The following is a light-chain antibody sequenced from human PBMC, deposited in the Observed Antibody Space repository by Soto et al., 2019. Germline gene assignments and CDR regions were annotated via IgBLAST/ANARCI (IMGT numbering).Light chain of an antibody. CDR1: SSDVGGYNY. CDR2: EVN. CDR3: GTWDSRLSVHYV. Sequence: QSALTQPPSASGSPGQSVAISCTGTSSDVGGYNYVSWYQQHPGKAPKLMIYEVNKRPSGIPDRFSGSKSGTSATLGITGLQTGDEADYYCGTWDSRLSVHYVFGTGTKLTVL. V-gene: IGLV2-8*01. J-gene: IGLJ1*01.